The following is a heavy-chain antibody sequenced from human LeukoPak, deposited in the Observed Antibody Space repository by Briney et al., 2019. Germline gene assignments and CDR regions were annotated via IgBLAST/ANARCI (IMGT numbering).Heavy chain of an antibody. CDR3: TRLAGSGHDRFDF. D-gene: IGHD5-12*01. Sequence: HTGGSLRLSCSASGFTFGDYAMGWVRQAPGKGLEWLGFIRTKDFGATTQYPASVKGRFSISRDDSKRVVYLQMNSLNIEDTAVFYCTRLAGSGHDRFDFWGQGTLVTVSS. V-gene: IGHV3-49*04. J-gene: IGHJ4*02. CDR2: IRTKDFGATT. CDR1: GFTFGDYA.